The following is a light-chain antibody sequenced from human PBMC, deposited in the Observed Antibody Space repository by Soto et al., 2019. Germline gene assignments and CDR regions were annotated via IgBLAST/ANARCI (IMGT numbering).Light chain of an antibody. J-gene: IGKJ1*01. CDR3: QQYNNCPWT. CDR1: QSVSSN. CDR2: GAS. V-gene: IGKV3-15*01. Sequence: EIVMTQSPATLSVSPGERATLSCRASQSVSSNLAWYQQKPGQAPRLLIYGASTRAPGIPARFSGSGCGTESTLTISSLQSEDFAVYYCQQYNNCPWTFGQGTKVEIK.